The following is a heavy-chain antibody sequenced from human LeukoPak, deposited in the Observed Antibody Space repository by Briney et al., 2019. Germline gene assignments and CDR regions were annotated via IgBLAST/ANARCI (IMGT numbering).Heavy chain of an antibody. J-gene: IGHJ4*02. Sequence: PGGSLRLSCAASGFTFSTYAMSWVRQAPGKGLEWVSIISGSSGSTYYADSVKGRFTISRDNSKNTLYLQMNSLRAEDTAIYYCAKEAQGCSITSCYFDSWGQGTLVTVSS. CDR3: AKEAQGCSITSCYFDS. D-gene: IGHD2-2*01. CDR2: ISGSSGST. V-gene: IGHV3-23*01. CDR1: GFTFSTYA.